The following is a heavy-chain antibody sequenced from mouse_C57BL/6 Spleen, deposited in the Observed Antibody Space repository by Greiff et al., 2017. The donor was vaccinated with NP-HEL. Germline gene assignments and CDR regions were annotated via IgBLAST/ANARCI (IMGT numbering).Heavy chain of an antibody. CDR3: ARDGSSPYYFDY. Sequence: VQLQQSGAELVKPGASVKLSCTASGFNIKDYYMHWVKQRTEQGLEWIGRIDPEDGETKYAPKFPGKATITADTSSNTAYLQLSSLTSEDTAVYYWARDGSSPYYFDYWGQGTTLTVAS. J-gene: IGHJ2*01. D-gene: IGHD1-1*01. V-gene: IGHV14-2*01. CDR1: GFNIKDYY. CDR2: IDPEDGET.